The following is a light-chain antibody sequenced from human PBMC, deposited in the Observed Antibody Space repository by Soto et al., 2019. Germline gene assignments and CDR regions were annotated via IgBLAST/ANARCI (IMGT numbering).Light chain of an antibody. V-gene: IGKV1-5*03. CDR1: QAVNPW. CDR2: KPS. J-gene: IGKJ1*01. CDR3: QQYYSRES. Sequence: DIQMIQSPPDVSASDGDTVIITCRASQAVNPWVAWHQQKPGMVPRVLIYKPSDLENGVPSRFSGSGSGTEFTLTLSNLQPADFATYYCQQYYSRESFGQGTKVDIK.